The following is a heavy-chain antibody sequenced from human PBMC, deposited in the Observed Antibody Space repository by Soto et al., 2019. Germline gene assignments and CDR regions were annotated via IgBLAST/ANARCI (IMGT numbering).Heavy chain of an antibody. CDR3: ARDQYEVRSVSYYYAMEV. D-gene: IGHD3-10*01. CDR2: IYYTGST. J-gene: IGHJ6*02. V-gene: IGHV4-61*01. Sequence: QVQLQESGPGLVKPSETLSLTCTVSGGSVSSESHYWSWIRQTPGKGLEWIGYIYYTGSTNYNPSLKGRVTMSVDTSRDQVSLRLRSVTRADTAVYYCARDQYEVRSVSYYYAMEVWGQGTKVTVSS. CDR1: GGSVSSESHY.